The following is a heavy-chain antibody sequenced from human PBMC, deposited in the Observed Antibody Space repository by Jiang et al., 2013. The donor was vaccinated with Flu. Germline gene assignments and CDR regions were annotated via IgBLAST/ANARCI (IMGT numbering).Heavy chain of an antibody. D-gene: IGHD3-16*01. V-gene: IGHV1-2*04. Sequence: YAQKFQGWVTMTRDTSISTAYMELSRLRSDDTAVYYCARSSRGRIREDFDYWGQGTLVTVSS. J-gene: IGHJ4*02. CDR3: ARSSRGRIREDFDY.